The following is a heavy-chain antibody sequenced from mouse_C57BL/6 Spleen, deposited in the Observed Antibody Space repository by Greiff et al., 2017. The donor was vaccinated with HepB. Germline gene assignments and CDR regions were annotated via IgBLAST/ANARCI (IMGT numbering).Heavy chain of an antibody. CDR1: GFTFSSYA. Sequence: DVQLVESGGGLVKPGGSLKLSCAASGFTFSSYAMSWVRQTPEKRLEWVATISDGGSYTYYPDNVKGRFTISRDNAKNNLYLQMSHLKSEDTAMYYCARDSHDYYGSSTYAMDYWGQGTSVTVSS. D-gene: IGHD1-1*01. V-gene: IGHV5-4*01. J-gene: IGHJ4*01. CDR2: ISDGGSYT. CDR3: ARDSHDYYGSSTYAMDY.